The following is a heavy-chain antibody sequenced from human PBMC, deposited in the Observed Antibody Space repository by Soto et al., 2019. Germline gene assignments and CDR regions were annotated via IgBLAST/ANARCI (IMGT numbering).Heavy chain of an antibody. CDR3: ARDRGSFDY. CDR1: GYTFTSYY. CDR2: INPSGGST. J-gene: IGHJ4*02. Sequence: QVQLVQSGAEVKKPGASVKVSCKSSGYTFTSYYMHWVRQAPGQGLQWMGIINPSGGSTSYAQKFQGRVTMTRDTSTSTVYMELSSVRSEETGVYYCARDRGSFDYWGQGTLVTVSS. V-gene: IGHV1-46*01.